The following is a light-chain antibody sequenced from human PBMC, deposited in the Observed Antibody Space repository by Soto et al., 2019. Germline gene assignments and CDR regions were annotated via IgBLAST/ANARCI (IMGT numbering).Light chain of an antibody. CDR3: QQYGSPPT. V-gene: IGKV3-20*01. CDR2: GAS. CDR1: QSVASSY. J-gene: IGKJ1*01. Sequence: EIVLTQSPGTLSLSPGERATLSCRASQSVASSYLAWYQQKPGQAPRLLIYGASSRATGTPDRFIGSGSGTDFTLTISRLEPEDFAVYYCQQYGSPPTFGQGTKVEMK.